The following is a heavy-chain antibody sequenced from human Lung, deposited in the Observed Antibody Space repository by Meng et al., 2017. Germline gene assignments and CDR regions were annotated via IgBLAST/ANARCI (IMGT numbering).Heavy chain of an antibody. V-gene: IGHV4-34*01. J-gene: IGHJ4*02. D-gene: IGHD4-11*01. Sequence: QVHLRQWGAGLLKPSETLSLPCVVSGGSFSDYYWSWIRQPPEKGLEWIGEINHSGSTNYNPSLESRATISVDTSQNNLSLKLSSVTAADSAVYYCARGPTTMAHDFDYWGQGTLVTVSS. CDR3: ARGPTTMAHDFDY. CDR1: GGSFSDYY. CDR2: INHSGST.